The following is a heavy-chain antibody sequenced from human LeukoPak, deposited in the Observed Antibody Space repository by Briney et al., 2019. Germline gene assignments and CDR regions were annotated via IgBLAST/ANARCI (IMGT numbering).Heavy chain of an antibody. CDR2: IYHSGST. D-gene: IGHD4-17*01. CDR1: GGSISSGGYS. V-gene: IGHV4-30-2*01. J-gene: IGHJ5*01. CDR3: ARGYYGDYGWFDS. Sequence: SETLSLTCAVSGGSISSGGYSWSWIRQPPGTGLEWIGYIYHSGSTYYNPSLKSRVTISVDRSKNQFSLKLSSVTAADTAVYYCARGYYGDYGWFDSWGQGTLVTVSS.